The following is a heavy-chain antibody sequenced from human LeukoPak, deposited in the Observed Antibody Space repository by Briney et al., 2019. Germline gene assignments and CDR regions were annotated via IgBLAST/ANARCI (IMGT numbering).Heavy chain of an antibody. J-gene: IGHJ3*02. CDR1: GGSISSGSYY. CDR2: IYTSGST. CDR3: ARDKYYYDSSGYLDAFDI. Sequence: PSETLSLTCTVSGGSISSGSYYWSWIRQPAGKGLEWIGRIYTSGSTNYNPSLKSRVTISVDTSKNQFSLKLSSVTAADTAVCYCARDKYYYDSSGYLDAFDIWGQGTMVTVSS. V-gene: IGHV4-61*02. D-gene: IGHD3-22*01.